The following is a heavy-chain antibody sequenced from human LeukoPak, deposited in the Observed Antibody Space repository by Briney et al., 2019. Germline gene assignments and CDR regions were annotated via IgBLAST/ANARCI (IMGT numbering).Heavy chain of an antibody. Sequence: PGGSLRVSCTASGFTFSAYNMNWVRQAPGMGLEWVSSISSGSDFIYYADSVKGRFIISRDNAENSLYLQMNSLRAEDTAVYYCARDRGSSSVLTDYWGQGTLVTVSS. V-gene: IGHV3-21*01. CDR2: ISSGSDFI. D-gene: IGHD6-6*01. CDR1: GFTFSAYN. J-gene: IGHJ4*02. CDR3: ARDRGSSSVLTDY.